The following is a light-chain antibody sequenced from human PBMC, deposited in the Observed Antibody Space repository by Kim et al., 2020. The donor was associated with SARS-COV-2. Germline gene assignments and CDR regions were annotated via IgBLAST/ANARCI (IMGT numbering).Light chain of an antibody. CDR1: QSVSSY. J-gene: IGKJ1*01. CDR3: QQRSNWPPKWT. Sequence: PGERAALSCRASQSVSSYLAWYQQKPGQAPRLLIYDASNRATGIPARFSGSGSGTDCTLTISGLEPEDFTVYDCQQRSNWPPKWTFGQGTKVDIK. CDR2: DAS. V-gene: IGKV3-11*01.